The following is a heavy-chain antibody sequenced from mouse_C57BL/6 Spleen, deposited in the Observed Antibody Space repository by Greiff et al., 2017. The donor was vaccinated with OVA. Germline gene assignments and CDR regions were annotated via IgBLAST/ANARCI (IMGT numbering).Heavy chain of an antibody. CDR1: GYSFTDYN. V-gene: IGHV1-39*01. J-gene: IGHJ4*01. D-gene: IGHD2-5*01. CDR3: ASAYYSNYIYAMDY. CDR2: INPNYGTT. Sequence: EVQLQQSGPELVKPGASVKISCKASGYSFTDYNMNWVKQSNGKSLEWIGVINPNYGTTSYNQKFKGKATLTVDQSSSTAYMQLNSLTSEDSAVYYCASAYYSNYIYAMDYWGQGTSVTVSS.